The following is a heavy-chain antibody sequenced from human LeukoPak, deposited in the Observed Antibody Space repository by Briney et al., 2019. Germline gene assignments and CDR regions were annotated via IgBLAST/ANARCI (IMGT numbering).Heavy chain of an antibody. V-gene: IGHV3-23*01. CDR3: AKRGIMQSSSPGLQYFDL. CDR2: ICDSGGST. D-gene: IGHD6-6*01. CDR1: GFTFSSYA. Sequence: GGSLRLTCAASGFTFSSYAMSWVRQPPGKGLEWVSVICDSGGSTYYADSVKGRFTISRDNSKYKLYLQMNSLRAEDTAVYYCAKRGIMQSSSPGLQYFDLWGRGTLVSVSS. J-gene: IGHJ2*01.